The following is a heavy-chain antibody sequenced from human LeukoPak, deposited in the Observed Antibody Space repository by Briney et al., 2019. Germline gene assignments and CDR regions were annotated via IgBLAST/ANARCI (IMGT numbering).Heavy chain of an antibody. CDR3: TRAGKPPYFDY. J-gene: IGHJ4*02. Sequence: KPGGSLRLSYAASGFTFSDYAMSWFRQAPGKGLEWVALIRGTPYGGTTEYAASAKGRFTISRDDSKSIAYLQMNSLKTEDTAVYYCTRAGKPPYFDYWGQGTLVIVSS. CDR2: IRGTPYGGTT. CDR1: GFTFSDYA. V-gene: IGHV3-49*05.